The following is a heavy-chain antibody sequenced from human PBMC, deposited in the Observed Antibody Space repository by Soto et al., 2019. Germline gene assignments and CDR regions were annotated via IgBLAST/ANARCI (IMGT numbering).Heavy chain of an antibody. V-gene: IGHV4-59*01. Sequence: PSETLSLTCTVSGGSISSYYWSWIRQPPGKGLEWIGYIYYSGSTNYNPSLKSRVTISVDTSKNQFSLKLSSVTAADTAVYYCTRARAGVPAAMDYYYYYGMDVWGQGTTVTVSS. CDR1: GGSISSYY. J-gene: IGHJ6*02. D-gene: IGHD2-2*01. CDR3: TRARAGVPAAMDYYYYYGMDV. CDR2: IYYSGST.